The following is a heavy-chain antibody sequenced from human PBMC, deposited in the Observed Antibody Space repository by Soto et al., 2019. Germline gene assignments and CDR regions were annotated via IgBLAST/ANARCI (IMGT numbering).Heavy chain of an antibody. V-gene: IGHV1-69*02. CDR3: ARTSIAARPLHYYYYMDV. J-gene: IGHJ6*03. CDR1: GGTFSSYT. Sequence: ASVKVSCKASGGTFSSYTISWVRQAPGQGLEWMGRIIPILGIANYAQKFQGRVTITADKSTSTAYMELSSLRSEDTAVYYCARTSIAARPLHYYYYMDVWGKGTTVTVSS. D-gene: IGHD6-6*01. CDR2: IIPILGIA.